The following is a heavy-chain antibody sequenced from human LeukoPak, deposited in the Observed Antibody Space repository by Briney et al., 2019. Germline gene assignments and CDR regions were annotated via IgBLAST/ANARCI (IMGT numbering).Heavy chain of an antibody. D-gene: IGHD2-2*01. CDR3: ARDTDKTYCSSTSCSARFDY. Sequence: SETLSLTCTVSGGSISSHYWSWIRQPPGKGLEWIGYIYYSGSTNYNPSLKSRVTISVDTSKNQFSLKLSSVTAADTAVHYCARDTDKTYCSSTSCSARFDYWDQGTLVTVSS. J-gene: IGHJ4*02. CDR2: IYYSGST. CDR1: GGSISSHY. V-gene: IGHV4-59*11.